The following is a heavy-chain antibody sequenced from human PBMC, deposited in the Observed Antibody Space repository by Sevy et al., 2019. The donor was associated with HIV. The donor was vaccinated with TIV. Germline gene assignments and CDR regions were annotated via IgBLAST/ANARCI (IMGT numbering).Heavy chain of an antibody. Sequence: GGSLRLSCAASGFTFSSYWMTWVRQAPGKGLEWVATMRQDGSEKYYVDSVKGRFTISRDNAKNSLYLQMNSLRAEDTAMYYCVREGLGGFSYSLDFWGQGTLVTVPS. D-gene: IGHD5-18*01. V-gene: IGHV3-7*01. J-gene: IGHJ4*02. CDR3: VREGLGGFSYSLDF. CDR2: MRQDGSEK. CDR1: GFTFSSYW.